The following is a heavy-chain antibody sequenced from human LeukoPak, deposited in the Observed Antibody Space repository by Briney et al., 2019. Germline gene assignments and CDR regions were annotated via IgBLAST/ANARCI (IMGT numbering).Heavy chain of an antibody. CDR3: ARGGVAGSDY. D-gene: IGHD6-19*01. CDR1: GGTFSSYA. CDR2: INPSGGST. Sequence: GASVKVSCTASGGTFSSYAISWVRQAPGQGLEWMGIINPSGGSTSYAQKFQGRVTMTRDTSTSTVYMELSSLRSEDTAVYYCARGGVAGSDYWGEGTLVTVSS. J-gene: IGHJ4*02. V-gene: IGHV1-46*01.